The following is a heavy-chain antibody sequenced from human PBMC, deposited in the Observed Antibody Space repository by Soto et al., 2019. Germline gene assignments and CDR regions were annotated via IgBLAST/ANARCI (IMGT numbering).Heavy chain of an antibody. Sequence: QVQLVQSGAEVKKPGASVKVSCKASGYTFTSYGISWVRQAPGQGLEWMGWSSGYNGNTNYAQKLQGRVTMTTDTSTTTAYMALRSLRSDDTAVYYCARDKGEYCGGDCYSTWFDPWGQGTLVTVSS. J-gene: IGHJ5*02. CDR3: ARDKGEYCGGDCYSTWFDP. CDR1: GYTFTSYG. CDR2: SSGYNGNT. D-gene: IGHD2-21*02. V-gene: IGHV1-18*01.